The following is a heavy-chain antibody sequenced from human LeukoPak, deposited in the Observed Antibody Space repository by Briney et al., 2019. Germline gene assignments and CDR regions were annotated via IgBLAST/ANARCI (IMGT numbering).Heavy chain of an antibody. CDR1: GGTFSSYA. CDR2: IIPIFGTA. V-gene: IGHV1-69*01. Sequence: ASVKVSCKASGGTFSSYAISWVRQAPGQGLEWMGGIIPIFGTANYAQKFQGRVTITADESTSTAYMELSSLRSGDTAVYYCARGGPNSEYQLLSEYYYYMDVWGKGTTVTVSS. CDR3: ARGGPNSEYQLLSEYYYYMDV. J-gene: IGHJ6*03. D-gene: IGHD2-2*01.